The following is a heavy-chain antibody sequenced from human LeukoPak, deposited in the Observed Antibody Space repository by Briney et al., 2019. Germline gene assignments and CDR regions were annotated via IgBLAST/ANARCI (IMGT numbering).Heavy chain of an antibody. V-gene: IGHV1-2*02. CDR2: INPNSGGT. J-gene: IGHJ4*02. D-gene: IGHD3-22*01. CDR1: GYTFTGYY. CDR3: ARGGNYYDSSGFDY. Sequence: GASVEVSCKASGYTFTGYYMHWVRQAPGQGLEGMGWINPNSGGTNYAQKFQGRVTMTRDTSISTAYMELSRLRSDDTAVYYCARGGNYYDSSGFDYWGQGTLVTVSS.